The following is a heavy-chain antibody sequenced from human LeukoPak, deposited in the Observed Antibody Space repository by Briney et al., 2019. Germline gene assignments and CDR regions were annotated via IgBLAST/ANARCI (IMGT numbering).Heavy chain of an antibody. Sequence: PGGSLRLSCTASGFTFGDYAMSWVRQAPGKGLEWVGFIRSKAYGGTTEYAASVKGRFTISRDDSKSIAYLQMNSLKTEDTAVYYCTRASKDGYDYRGQGTLVTVSS. CDR1: GFTFGDYA. D-gene: IGHD5-24*01. V-gene: IGHV3-49*04. CDR3: TRASKDGYDY. J-gene: IGHJ4*02. CDR2: IRSKAYGGTT.